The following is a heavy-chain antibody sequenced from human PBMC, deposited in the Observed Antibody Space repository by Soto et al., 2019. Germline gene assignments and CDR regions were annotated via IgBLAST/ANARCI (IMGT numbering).Heavy chain of an antibody. J-gene: IGHJ4*02. CDR2: INHSGST. Sequence: QVQLQQWGAGLLKPSATLSLTCAVYGGSFSGYYWSWIRQPPGKGLEWIGEINHSGSTNYNPSLKSRVTISVDTSKNQFSLKLSSVTAADTAVYYCASEYYGSGRTYDYWGQGTLVTVSS. D-gene: IGHD3-10*01. CDR3: ASEYYGSGRTYDY. CDR1: GGSFSGYY. V-gene: IGHV4-34*01.